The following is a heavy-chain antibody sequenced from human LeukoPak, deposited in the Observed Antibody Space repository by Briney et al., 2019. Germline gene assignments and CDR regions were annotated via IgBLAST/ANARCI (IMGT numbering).Heavy chain of an antibody. CDR1: GGTFSSYA. D-gene: IGHD3-22*01. Sequence: GASVKVSCKASGGTFSSYAISWVRQAPGQGLERMGGIIPIFGTANYAQKFQGRVTITADKSTSTAYMELSSLRSEDTAVYYCARDLRYYDSSGYLLYWGQGTLVTVSS. V-gene: IGHV1-69*06. CDR2: IIPIFGTA. J-gene: IGHJ4*02. CDR3: ARDLRYYDSSGYLLY.